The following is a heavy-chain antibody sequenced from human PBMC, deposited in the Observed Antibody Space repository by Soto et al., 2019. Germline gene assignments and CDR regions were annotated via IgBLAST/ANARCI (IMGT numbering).Heavy chain of an antibody. J-gene: IGHJ3*02. Sequence: PGGSLRLSCAASGFTFSSYGMHWVRQAPGKGLEWVAVISYDGSNKYYADSVKGRFTISRDNSKNTLYLQMNSLRAEDTAVYYCAKAPTYYDFWSGYYTPSFDAFDIWGQGTMVTVS. CDR3: AKAPTYYDFWSGYYTPSFDAFDI. D-gene: IGHD3-3*01. V-gene: IGHV3-30*18. CDR1: GFTFSSYG. CDR2: ISYDGSNK.